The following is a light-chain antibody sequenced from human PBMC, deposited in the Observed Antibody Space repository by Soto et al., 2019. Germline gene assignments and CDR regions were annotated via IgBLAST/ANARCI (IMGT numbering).Light chain of an antibody. CDR2: GAS. CDR3: QQYSDSSGA. V-gene: IGKV3-15*01. Sequence: EIVMTQSPATLSVSPGERATLSCRASQSVSSNLAWYQQKPGQAPRLLIYGASTRATGIPARFSGSGSGTEFTLTISSLQPDDFATYYCQQYSDSSGAFGQGTKVDI. J-gene: IGKJ1*01. CDR1: QSVSSN.